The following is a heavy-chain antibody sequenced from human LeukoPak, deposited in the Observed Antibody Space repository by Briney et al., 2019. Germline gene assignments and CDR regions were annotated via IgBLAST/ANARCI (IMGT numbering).Heavy chain of an antibody. Sequence: PGGSLRLSCAASGFTFSSYGMPWVRQAPGKGLEWVAVISYDGSNKYYADSVKGRFTISRDNSKNTLYLQMNSLRAEDTAVYYCAKVDTAMLDLDYWGQGTLVTISS. D-gene: IGHD5-18*01. CDR2: ISYDGSNK. CDR1: GFTFSSYG. V-gene: IGHV3-30*18. J-gene: IGHJ4*02. CDR3: AKVDTAMLDLDY.